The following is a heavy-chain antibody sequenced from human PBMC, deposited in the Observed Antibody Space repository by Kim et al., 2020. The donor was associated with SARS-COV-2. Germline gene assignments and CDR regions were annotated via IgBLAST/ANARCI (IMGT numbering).Heavy chain of an antibody. J-gene: IGHJ6*02. Sequence: ASVKVSCKASGYTFTSYAMHWVRQAPGQRLEWMGWINAGNGNTKYSQKFQGRVTITRDTSASTAYMELSSLRSEDTAVYYCAREGVAGTYPFGYYYYGMDVWGQGTTVTVSS. D-gene: IGHD6-19*01. CDR3: AREGVAGTYPFGYYYYGMDV. V-gene: IGHV1-3*01. CDR1: GYTFTSYA. CDR2: INAGNGNT.